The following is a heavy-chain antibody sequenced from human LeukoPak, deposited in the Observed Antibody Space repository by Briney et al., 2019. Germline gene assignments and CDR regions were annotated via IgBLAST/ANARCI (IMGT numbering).Heavy chain of an antibody. CDR3: ARSYSTRNYMDV. CDR1: GGSISSYY. Sequence: SETLSLTCTVSGGSISSYYWSWIRQPPGKGLEWIGYIYYSGSTTYNPSLKSRVTISVDTSKNQFSLKLSSVTAADTAVYYCARSYSTRNYMDVWGKGTTVTVSS. J-gene: IGHJ6*03. CDR2: IYYSGST. D-gene: IGHD2-15*01. V-gene: IGHV4-59*01.